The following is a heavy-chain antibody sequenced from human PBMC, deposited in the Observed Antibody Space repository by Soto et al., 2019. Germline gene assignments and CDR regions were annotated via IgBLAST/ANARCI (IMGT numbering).Heavy chain of an antibody. Sequence: PGGSLRLSCAASGFTVSDNYMSWVRQAPGKGLEWVSIIFGNGGTYYADSVKGRFTISRDNSKNTLHLQMKSLRAEDTAVYYCASPLGGGYYGMDVWGQGTTVTVSS. CDR1: GFTVSDNY. D-gene: IGHD3-16*01. CDR3: ASPLGGGYYGMDV. CDR2: IFGNGGT. J-gene: IGHJ6*02. V-gene: IGHV3-53*01.